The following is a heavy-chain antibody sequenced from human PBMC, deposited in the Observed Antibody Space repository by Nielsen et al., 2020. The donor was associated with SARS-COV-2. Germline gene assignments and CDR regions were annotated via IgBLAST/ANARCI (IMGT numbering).Heavy chain of an antibody. Sequence: WIRQPPGKGLEWVSYISSSGSTIYYADSVKGRFTISRDNAKNSLYLQMNSLRAEDTAVYYCARDFASYYDILTGYYSVPNFDYWGQGTLVTVSS. V-gene: IGHV3-11*01. CDR2: ISSSGSTI. CDR3: ARDFASYYDILTGYYSVPNFDY. J-gene: IGHJ4*02. D-gene: IGHD3-9*01.